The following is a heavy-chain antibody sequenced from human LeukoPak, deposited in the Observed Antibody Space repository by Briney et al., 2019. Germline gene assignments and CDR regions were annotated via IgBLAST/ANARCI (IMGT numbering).Heavy chain of an antibody. J-gene: IGHJ4*02. CDR1: GGSFSGYY. CDR3: TRQFHSSGWYFTFAY. D-gene: IGHD6-19*01. Sequence: ETLSLTCAVYGGSFSGYYWSWIRQPPGKGLEWIGRIKSKTNNYATTYAASVKGRFTVSRDDSKNTAYLQMNSLKTEDTAVYYCTRQFHSSGWYFTFAYWGQGTLVTVSS. CDR2: IKSKTNNYAT. V-gene: IGHV3-73*01.